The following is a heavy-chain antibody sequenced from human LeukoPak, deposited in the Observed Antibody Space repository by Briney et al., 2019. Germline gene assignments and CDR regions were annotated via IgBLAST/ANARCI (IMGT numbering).Heavy chain of an antibody. D-gene: IGHD3-10*01. V-gene: IGHV4-39*07. CDR1: GGSISSSSYY. CDR3: ARSRITMVRGVDFDY. CDR2: IYYSGST. Sequence: SETLSLTCTVSGGSISSSSYYWGWIRQPPGKGLEWIGSIYYSGSTYYNPSLKSRVTISVDTSKNQFSLKLSSVTAADTAVYYCARSRITMVRGVDFDYWGQGTLVTVSS. J-gene: IGHJ4*02.